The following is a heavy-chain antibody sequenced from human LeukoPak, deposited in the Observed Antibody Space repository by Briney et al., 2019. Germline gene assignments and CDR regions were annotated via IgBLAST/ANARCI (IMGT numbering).Heavy chain of an antibody. CDR3: ARSSYDYGGIEGPFDY. CDR2: TSYDGNKK. CDR1: GFTLTYYA. V-gene: IGHV3-30*15. J-gene: IGHJ4*02. Sequence: GGSLRLSCAASGFTLTYYAMHWVRQAPGKGLEWVAVTSYDGNKKYYADSVRGRFTISRDSSKNTLYLQMSSLRAEDTAVYYCARSSYDYGGIEGPFDYWGQGTLVTVSS. D-gene: IGHD4-23*01.